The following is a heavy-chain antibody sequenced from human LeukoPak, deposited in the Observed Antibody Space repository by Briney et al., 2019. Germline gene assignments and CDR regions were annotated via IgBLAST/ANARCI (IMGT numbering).Heavy chain of an antibody. Sequence: SETLSLTCAVYGGSFSGYYWSWIRQPPGKGLEWIGEINHSGSTNYNPSLKSRVTISVDTSKNQFSLKLSSVTAADTAVYYCVGGYCSSTSCYAFDYRGQGTLVTVSS. D-gene: IGHD2-2*01. CDR3: VGGYCSSTSCYAFDY. CDR2: INHSGST. V-gene: IGHV4-34*01. CDR1: GGSFSGYY. J-gene: IGHJ4*02.